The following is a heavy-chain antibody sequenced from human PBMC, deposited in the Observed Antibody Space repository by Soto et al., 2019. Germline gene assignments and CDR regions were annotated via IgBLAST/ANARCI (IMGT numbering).Heavy chain of an antibody. J-gene: IGHJ4*02. D-gene: IGHD3-22*01. CDR2: INAGNGNT. CDR1: GYTFTNYA. Sequence: QVQLVQSGAEVKKPGASVKGSCKASGYTFTNYAMHWVRQAPGQRLEWMGWINAGNGNTKYPQQFQGRVTITRDTSASTAYMELSSLRSEDTAVYYCARSSGYYYLEYWGQGTLVTVSS. CDR3: ARSSGYYYLEY. V-gene: IGHV1-3*01.